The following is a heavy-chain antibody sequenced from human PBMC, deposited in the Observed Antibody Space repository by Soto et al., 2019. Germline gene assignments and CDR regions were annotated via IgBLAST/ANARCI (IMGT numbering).Heavy chain of an antibody. CDR2: IWYDGSNK. V-gene: IGHV3-33*01. J-gene: IGHJ6*02. Sequence: PGGSLRLSCAASGFTFSSYGMHWVRQAPGKGLEWVAVIWYDGSNKYYADSVKGRFTISRDNSKNTLYLQMNSLKTEDTAVYYCTTAYYDILAPHYYYYYGMDVWGQGTTVTVSS. D-gene: IGHD3-9*01. CDR1: GFTFSSYG. CDR3: TTAYYDILAPHYYYYYGMDV.